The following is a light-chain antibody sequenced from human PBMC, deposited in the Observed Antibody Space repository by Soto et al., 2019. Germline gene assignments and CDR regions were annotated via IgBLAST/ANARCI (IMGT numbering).Light chain of an antibody. Sequence: IQMPPSHYPLSASVGNRVTITCRASQSISSWVAWYKRKPGKAPKLLIYDASSLESGVPSRFSGSGSGTEFTLTISSLQPDDFATYYCQQYNSYSEAFGQGTNVDI. V-gene: IGKV1-5*01. CDR1: QSISSW. CDR2: DAS. J-gene: IGKJ1*01. CDR3: QQYNSYSEA.